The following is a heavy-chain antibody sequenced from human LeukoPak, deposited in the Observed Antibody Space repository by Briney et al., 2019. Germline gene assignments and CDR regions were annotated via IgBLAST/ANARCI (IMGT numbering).Heavy chain of an antibody. J-gene: IGHJ5*02. CDR2: ISVYSGNT. V-gene: IGHV1-18*01. Sequence: ASVKVSCKASGYTFTSHDINWVRQAPGQGPEWMAWISVYSGNTKYAQKFQDRVTLTADTSTSTVYMELRSLRSDDTAVYYCARDGWSLGPWGQGTLVTVSS. CDR1: GYTFTSHD. D-gene: IGHD2-8*01. CDR3: ARDGWSLGP.